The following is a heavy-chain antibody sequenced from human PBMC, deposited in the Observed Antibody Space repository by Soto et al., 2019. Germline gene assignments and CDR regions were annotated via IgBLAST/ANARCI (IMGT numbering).Heavy chain of an antibody. CDR1: GFTFSSYS. Sequence: GGSLRLSCAASGFTFSSYSMNWVRQAPGKGLEWVSYISSSSSTVYYADSVKGRFTISRDNAKNSLYVQMNSLRAEDTAVYYCAIEGAVAVAGSKNAFDISGQDAMVTISS. CDR3: AIEGAVAVAGSKNAFDI. D-gene: IGHD6-19*01. J-gene: IGHJ3*02. V-gene: IGHV3-48*01. CDR2: ISSSSSTV.